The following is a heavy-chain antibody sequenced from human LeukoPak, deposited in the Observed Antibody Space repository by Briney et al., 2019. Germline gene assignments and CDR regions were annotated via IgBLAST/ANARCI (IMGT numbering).Heavy chain of an antibody. CDR3: AKDSTIGGYYFDY. J-gene: IGHJ4*02. D-gene: IGHD3-10*01. Sequence: SETLSLTCTVSGGSISSYYWSWIRQPPGRGLEWIGSLYYSGSTNYNPSLRSRVTISVDTSKNQFSLKVTSVTAADTAVYFCAKDSTIGGYYFDYGGQGTLVTVSS. V-gene: IGHV4-59*01. CDR2: LYYSGST. CDR1: GGSISSYY.